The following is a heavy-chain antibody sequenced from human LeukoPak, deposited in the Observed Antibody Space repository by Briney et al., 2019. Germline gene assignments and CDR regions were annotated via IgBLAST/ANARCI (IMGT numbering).Heavy chain of an antibody. CDR2: IYSGGST. V-gene: IGHV3-66*01. CDR1: GFTVSSNY. J-gene: IGHJ4*02. Sequence: SGGSLRLSCAASGFTVSSNYMSWVRQAPGKGLEWVSVIYSGGSTYYADSVKGRFTISRDNAKNSLYLQMNSLRAEDTAVYYCASLSSSSGGYYFYYWGQGTLVTVSS. CDR3: ASLSSSSGGYYFYY. D-gene: IGHD6-6*01.